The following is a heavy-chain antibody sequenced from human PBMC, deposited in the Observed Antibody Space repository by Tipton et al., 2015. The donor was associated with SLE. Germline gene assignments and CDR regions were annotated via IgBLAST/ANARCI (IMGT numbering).Heavy chain of an antibody. Sequence: RSLRLSCAASGFTFDDYAMHWVRQAPGKGLEWVSGISWNSGSIGYADSVKGRFTISRDNAKNSLYLQMNSLRAEDTALYYCAKNGGVCWSYYHYYGMVVWGQGTTVPVSS. J-gene: IGHJ6*02. V-gene: IGHV3-9*01. CDR2: ISWNSGSI. CDR1: GFTFDDYA. D-gene: IGHD2-8*02. CDR3: AKNGGVCWSYYHYYGMVV.